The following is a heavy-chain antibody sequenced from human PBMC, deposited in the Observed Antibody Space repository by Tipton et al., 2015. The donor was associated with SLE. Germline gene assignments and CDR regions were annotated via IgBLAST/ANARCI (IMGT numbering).Heavy chain of an antibody. J-gene: IGHJ6*02. CDR3: ARVRVLYGMDV. V-gene: IGHV4-61*09. D-gene: IGHD3-10*01. CDR1: GGSISSGSYY. CDR2: IYASGST. Sequence: TLSLTCTVSGGSISSGSYYWSWIRQPAGKGLEWIGYIYASGSTNYNPSLKSRVTISVDTSKNQFSLKLSSVTAADTAVYYCARVRVLYGMDVWGQGTTVTVSS.